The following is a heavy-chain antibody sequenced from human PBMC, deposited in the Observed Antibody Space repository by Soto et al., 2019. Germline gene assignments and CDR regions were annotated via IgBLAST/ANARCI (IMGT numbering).Heavy chain of an antibody. CDR3: AKGATVTTHYQYYGMDV. J-gene: IGHJ6*02. CDR1: GYIFTAYS. Sequence: QVQLVQSGAEVKKPGASVKVSCKASGYIFTAYSMHWVRQAPGQGLEWMGVVNPSGGSTNYAQKFQGRITMTRDTSTSTVYMELGGLRSEDTAVYYCAKGATVTTHYQYYGMDVWGQGTTVTVSS. V-gene: IGHV1-46*01. CDR2: VNPSGGST. D-gene: IGHD4-17*01.